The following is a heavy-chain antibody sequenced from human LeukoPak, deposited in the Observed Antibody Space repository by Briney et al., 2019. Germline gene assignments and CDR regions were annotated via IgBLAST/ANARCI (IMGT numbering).Heavy chain of an antibody. CDR3: ARWSSDWENNYFDP. D-gene: IGHD6-19*01. CDR1: FGSISSDSHY. J-gene: IGHJ5*02. V-gene: IGHV4-39*07. Sequence: PSETLSLTCTVSFGSISSDSHYWGWIRQPPGNRLEWIASIYYGGTTQYNPSLKSRATISIDTSNNRFSLRLTSATAADTAVYYCARWSSDWENNYFDPWGQGIPVTVSS. CDR2: IYYGGTT.